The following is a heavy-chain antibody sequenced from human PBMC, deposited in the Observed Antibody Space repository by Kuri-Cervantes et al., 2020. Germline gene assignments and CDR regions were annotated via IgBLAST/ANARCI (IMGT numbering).Heavy chain of an antibody. Sequence: GESLKISCAASGFTFSSYAMSWVRQAPGKGLEWVSAISGSGGSTYYADSVKGRFTISRDNSKNSLYLQMNSLRAEDTAVYYCARARGYGSGSYSTSVPSYYYYGMDVWGQGTTVTVSS. V-gene: IGHV3-23*01. CDR2: ISGSGGST. CDR3: ARARGYGSGSYSTSVPSYYYYGMDV. CDR1: GFTFSSYA. D-gene: IGHD3-10*01. J-gene: IGHJ6*02.